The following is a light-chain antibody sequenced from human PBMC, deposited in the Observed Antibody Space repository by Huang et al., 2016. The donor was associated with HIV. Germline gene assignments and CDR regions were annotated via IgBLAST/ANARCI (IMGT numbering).Light chain of an antibody. CDR3: QRYGDSPPLT. Sequence: PGERATLTCRASQNISSTSLSWYQQKPGQAPRLLRYGASSRATGTPDRFGGGRSGPDFTLTLNRRQTEDFAVYYCQRYGDSPPLTFGQGTKVEI. V-gene: IGKV3-20*01. J-gene: IGKJ1*01. CDR2: GAS. CDR1: QNISSTS.